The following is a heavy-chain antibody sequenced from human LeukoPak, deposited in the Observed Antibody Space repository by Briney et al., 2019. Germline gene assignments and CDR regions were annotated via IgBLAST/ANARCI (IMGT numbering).Heavy chain of an antibody. CDR1: GFTFSSYS. D-gene: IGHD3-10*01. V-gene: IGHV3-21*01. Sequence: GGSLRLSCAASGFTFSSYSMNWVRQAPGKGLEWVSSISSSSSYIYYADSVKGRFTISRDNAKNSLYLQMNSLRAEDTAVYYCASRGVIIMAHYFDYWGQGTLVPVSS. CDR2: ISSSSSYI. J-gene: IGHJ4*02. CDR3: ASRGVIIMAHYFDY.